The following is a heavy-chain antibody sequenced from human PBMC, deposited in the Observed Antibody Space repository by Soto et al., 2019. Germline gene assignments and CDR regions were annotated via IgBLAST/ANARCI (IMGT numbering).Heavy chain of an antibody. J-gene: IGHJ6*02. CDR1: GGTSRSYA. V-gene: IGHV3-23*01. CDR3: AKCDRGWSLSRNYYYGMDV. D-gene: IGHD6-19*01. CDR2: ISGSGGST. Sequence: VGSMRLSWTASGGTSRSYAMSWVRKTPGKGLEWVSAISGSGGSTYYADSVKGRFTISRDNSKNTLYLQMNSLRAEDTAVYYCAKCDRGWSLSRNYYYGMDVWGQGTTVPVS.